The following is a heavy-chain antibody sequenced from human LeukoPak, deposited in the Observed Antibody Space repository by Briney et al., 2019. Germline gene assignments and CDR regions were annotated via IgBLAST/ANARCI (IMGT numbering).Heavy chain of an antibody. CDR1: GFTFSSYA. J-gene: IGHJ6*02. CDR3: AKWSYPQTYYYYGMDV. V-gene: IGHV3-23*01. CDR2: ISGSGGST. D-gene: IGHD2-21*01. Sequence: GGSLRLSCAASGFTFSSYAMSRVRQAPGKGLEWVSAISGSGGSTYYADSVKGRFTISRDNSKNTLYLQMNSLRAEDTAVYYCAKWSYPQTYYYYGMDVWGQGTTVTVSS.